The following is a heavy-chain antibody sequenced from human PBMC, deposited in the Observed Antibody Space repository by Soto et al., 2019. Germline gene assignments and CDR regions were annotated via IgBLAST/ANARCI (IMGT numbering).Heavy chain of an antibody. D-gene: IGHD5-12*01. CDR1: GYTLTELS. Sequence: ASVKVSCKVSGYTLTELSMHWVRQAPGKGLEWMGGFDPEDGETIYAQKFQGRVTMTEDTSTDTAYMELSSLRSEDTAVYYCATSRWERGYGYYYYHGMDVWGQGTTVTVSS. J-gene: IGHJ6*02. V-gene: IGHV1-24*01. CDR2: FDPEDGET. CDR3: ATSRWERGYGYYYYHGMDV.